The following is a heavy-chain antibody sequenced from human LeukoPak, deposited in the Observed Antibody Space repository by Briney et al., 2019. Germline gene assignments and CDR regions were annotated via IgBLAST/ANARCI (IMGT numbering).Heavy chain of an antibody. Sequence: PSEALSLTCAVYGGSFSGYYWSWIRQPPGKGLEWIGEINHSGSTNYNPSLKSRVTISVDTSKNQFSLKLSSVTAADTAVYYCARGRRYYYDSSGYYYDFDYWGQGTLVTVSS. CDR1: GGSFSGYY. V-gene: IGHV4-34*01. J-gene: IGHJ4*02. D-gene: IGHD3-22*01. CDR3: ARGRRYYYDSSGYYYDFDY. CDR2: INHSGST.